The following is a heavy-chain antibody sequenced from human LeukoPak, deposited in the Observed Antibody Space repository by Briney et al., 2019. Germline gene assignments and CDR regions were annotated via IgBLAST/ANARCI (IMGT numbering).Heavy chain of an antibody. CDR3: ARAVRSTSGFGY. CDR1: GFTFSTYS. V-gene: IGHV3-21*01. Sequence: GGSLRLSCAASGFTFSTYSMNWVRQAPGKGLEWVSSIISSSAYIFYADSVKGRFTISRDNAKNSLYLQMNSLRAEDTAVYYCARAVRSTSGFGYWGQGTLVTVSS. D-gene: IGHD2-2*01. J-gene: IGHJ4*02. CDR2: IISSSAYI.